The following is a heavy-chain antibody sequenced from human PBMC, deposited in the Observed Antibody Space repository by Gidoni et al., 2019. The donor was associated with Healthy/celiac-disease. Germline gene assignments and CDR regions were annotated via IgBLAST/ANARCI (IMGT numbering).Heavy chain of an antibody. V-gene: IGHV4-59*01. CDR1: GGSISSYY. CDR2: IYYSGGT. D-gene: IGHD3-22*01. CDR3: ARERPGYYYDSSGPTWLRWYFDL. J-gene: IGHJ2*01. Sequence: QVQLQESGPGLVKPSETLSLTCTVSGGSISSYYWSWIRQPPGKGLEWIGYIYYSGGTNYNPSLKSRVTISVDTSKNQFSLKLSSVTAADTAVYYCARERPGYYYDSSGPTWLRWYFDLWGRGTLVTVSS.